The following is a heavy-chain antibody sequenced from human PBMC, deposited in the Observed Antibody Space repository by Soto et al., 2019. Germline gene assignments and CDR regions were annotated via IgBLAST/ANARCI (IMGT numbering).Heavy chain of an antibody. D-gene: IGHD2-15*01. CDR3: ANSYCSGGSCDPYYMDV. Sequence: PGGSLRLSCAASGFTFNSYWMSWVRQAPGKGLEWVSAISGSGGSTYYADSVKGRFTISRDNSKNTLYLQMNSLRAEDTAVYYCANSYCSGGSCDPYYMDVWGKGTTVTVSS. J-gene: IGHJ6*03. CDR1: GFTFNSYW. V-gene: IGHV3-23*01. CDR2: ISGSGGST.